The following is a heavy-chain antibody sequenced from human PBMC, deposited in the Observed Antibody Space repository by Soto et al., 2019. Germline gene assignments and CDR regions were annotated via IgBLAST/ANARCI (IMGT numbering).Heavy chain of an antibody. CDR3: ARPLGDYADWYFDL. CDR2: IWYDGSNK. Sequence: PGGSLRLSCAASGFTFSDYYMHLVRQAPGKGLEWVAVIWYDGSNKYYADSVKGRFTISRDNSKNTLYLQMNSLRAEDTAVYYCARPLGDYADWYFDLWGRGTLVTVSS. CDR1: GFTFSDYY. D-gene: IGHD4-17*01. V-gene: IGHV3-33*08. J-gene: IGHJ2*01.